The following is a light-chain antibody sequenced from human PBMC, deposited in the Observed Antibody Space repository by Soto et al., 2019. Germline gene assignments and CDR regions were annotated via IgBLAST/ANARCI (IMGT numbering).Light chain of an antibody. V-gene: IGKV1-39*01. CDR3: QQSYSTSWT. CDR2: AAS. Sequence: DIQMTQSPSSLSASVGDRVTITCRASQSISSYLNWYHQKPGKAPKLLIYAASSLQSGVPSRFSGSGSGTDFTLTISSLQPADFATYYCQQSYSTSWTFGQETRVDI. J-gene: IGKJ1*01. CDR1: QSISSY.